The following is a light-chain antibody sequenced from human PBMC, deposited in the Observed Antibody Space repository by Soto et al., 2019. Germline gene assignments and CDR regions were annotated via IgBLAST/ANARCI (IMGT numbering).Light chain of an antibody. CDR2: DAS. J-gene: IGKJ1*01. CDR3: LQDYGDSWT. Sequence: DIQMTQSPSSLSASVGDRVTVTCRASQSVAGWLAWYQQKPGKAPTLLIYDASALPRGVPSRFSGSRSGTEFTLTISSLQPEDFASYYCLQDYGDSWTFGQGTKVDIK. V-gene: IGKV1-5*01. CDR1: QSVAGW.